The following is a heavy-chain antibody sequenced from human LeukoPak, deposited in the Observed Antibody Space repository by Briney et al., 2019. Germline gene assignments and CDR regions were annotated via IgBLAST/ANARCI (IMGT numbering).Heavy chain of an antibody. CDR2: INPNSGGT. J-gene: IGHJ6*03. CDR1: GYTFTSYD. V-gene: IGHV1-2*02. CDR3: ARDSYMDV. Sequence: ASVKVSCKASGYTFTSYDINWVRQATGQGLEWMGWINPNSGGTNYAQKFQGRVTMTRDTSISTAYMELSRLRSDDTAVYYCARDSYMDVWGKGTTVTVSS.